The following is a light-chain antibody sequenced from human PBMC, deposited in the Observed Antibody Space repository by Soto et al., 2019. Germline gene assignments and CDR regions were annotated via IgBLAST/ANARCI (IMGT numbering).Light chain of an antibody. CDR1: QSVTSN. J-gene: IGKJ5*01. CDR2: GAS. Sequence: EVVLTQSPGTLSLSPGERATLSCRASQSVTSNFLAWYQQKPGQAPRLLIYGASNRATGIPARFSGSGSGTDFTLTISSLEPEDFAVYYCQQRSNWPPITFGHGTRLEIK. V-gene: IGKV3-11*01. CDR3: QQRSNWPPIT.